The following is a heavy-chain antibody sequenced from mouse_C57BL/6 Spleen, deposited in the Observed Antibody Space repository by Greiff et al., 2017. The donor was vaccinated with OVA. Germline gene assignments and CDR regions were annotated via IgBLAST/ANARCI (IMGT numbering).Heavy chain of an antibody. J-gene: IGHJ4*01. Sequence: VKLMESGPGLVAPSQSLSITCTVSGFSLTSYAISWVRQPPGKGLEWLGVIWTGGGTNYNSALKSRLSISKDNSKSQVFLKMNSLQTDDTARYYCARGDDYDEGTTRAMDYWGQGTSVTVSS. D-gene: IGHD2-4*01. CDR2: IWTGGGT. CDR1: GFSLTSYA. CDR3: ARGDDYDEGTTRAMDY. V-gene: IGHV2-9-1*01.